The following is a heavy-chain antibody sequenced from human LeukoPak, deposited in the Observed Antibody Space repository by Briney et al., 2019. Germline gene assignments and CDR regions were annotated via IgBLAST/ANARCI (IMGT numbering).Heavy chain of an antibody. Sequence: VASVKVSCKASGGTFSSYAISWVRQAPGQGLEWMGGIIPIFGTANYAQKFQGRVTMTRNTSISPAYMKLSSLRSEDTAVYYCARGSWELPTDWFDPWGQGTLVTVSS. CDR2: IIPIFGTA. CDR1: GGTFSSYA. CDR3: ARGSWELPTDWFDP. D-gene: IGHD1-26*01. V-gene: IGHV1-69*05. J-gene: IGHJ5*02.